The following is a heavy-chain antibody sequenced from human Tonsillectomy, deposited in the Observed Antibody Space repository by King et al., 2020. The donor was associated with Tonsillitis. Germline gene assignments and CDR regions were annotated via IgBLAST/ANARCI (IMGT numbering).Heavy chain of an antibody. CDR2: IYYSGST. V-gene: IGHV4-59*01. J-gene: IGHJ5*02. CDR1: GGSISTYY. Sequence: VQLQESGPGLVKPSETLSLTCTVSGGSISTYYWSWIRQPPGKGLEWIGYIYYSGSTNYNPSLKSRVTMSVDTSKNQFSLKLSSVTAADTAVYYCARYSPSYSDSSGYWGFDPWGQGTLVTVSS. CDR3: ARYSPSYSDSSGYWGFDP. D-gene: IGHD3-22*01.